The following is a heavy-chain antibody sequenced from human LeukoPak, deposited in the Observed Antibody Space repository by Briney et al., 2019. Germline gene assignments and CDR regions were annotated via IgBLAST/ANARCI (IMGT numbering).Heavy chain of an antibody. Sequence: GRSLRLSCAASGFTFDDYAMHWVRQASGKGLEWVLGISWNSGSIGYADSVKGRFTISRDNAKNSLYLQMNSLRAEDTALYYCAKAYSYGYFGPWFDPWGQGTLVTVSS. D-gene: IGHD5-18*01. CDR3: AKAYSYGYFGPWFDP. V-gene: IGHV3-9*01. CDR2: ISWNSGSI. J-gene: IGHJ5*02. CDR1: GFTFDDYA.